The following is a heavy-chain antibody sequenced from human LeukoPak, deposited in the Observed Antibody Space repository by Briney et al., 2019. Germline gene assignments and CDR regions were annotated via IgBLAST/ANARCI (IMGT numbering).Heavy chain of an antibody. CDR2: IIPIFGTA. CDR1: GGTFSSYA. D-gene: IGHD3-22*01. V-gene: IGHV1-69*13. CDR3: ARNYDSSGYYYVYAFDS. Sequence: SVKVSCKASGGTFSSYAISWVRQAPGQGLEWMGGIIPIFGTANYAQKFQGRVTITADESTSTAYMELSSLRSEDTAVYYCARNYDSSGYYYVYAFDSWGQGTMVTVSS. J-gene: IGHJ3*02.